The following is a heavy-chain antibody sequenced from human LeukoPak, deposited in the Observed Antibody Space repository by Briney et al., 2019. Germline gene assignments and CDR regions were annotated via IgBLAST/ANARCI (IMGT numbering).Heavy chain of an antibody. Sequence: GGSLRLSCAASGFTFSSYSMDWVRQAPGKGLEWVAVISYDGSNKYYADSVKGRFTISRDNSKNTLYLQMNSLRAEDTAVYYCARTSAAAAGTSPFDYWGQGTLVTVSS. CDR3: ARTSAAAAGTSPFDY. CDR2: ISYDGSNK. V-gene: IGHV3-30-3*01. J-gene: IGHJ4*02. CDR1: GFTFSSYS. D-gene: IGHD6-13*01.